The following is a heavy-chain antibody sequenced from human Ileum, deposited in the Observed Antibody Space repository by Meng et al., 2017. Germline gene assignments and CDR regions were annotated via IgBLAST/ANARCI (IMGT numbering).Heavy chain of an antibody. CDR1: EFTFSTYW. V-gene: IGHV3-7*01. J-gene: IGHJ3*01. Sequence: GESLKISCTASEFTFSTYWMSWVRQAPGKGLEWVANIKQDGSESYYVDSVKGRFTISRDNSKNSLYLQMNSLRAEDTAVYYCSRRVGSKGNAFDLWGQGTMVTVSS. CDR3: SRRVGSKGNAFDL. D-gene: IGHD1-26*01. CDR2: IKQDGSES.